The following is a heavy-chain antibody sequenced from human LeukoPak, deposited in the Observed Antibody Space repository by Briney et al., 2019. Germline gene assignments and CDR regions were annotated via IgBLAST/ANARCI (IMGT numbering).Heavy chain of an antibody. CDR2: IRYDGSNK. V-gene: IGHV3-30*02. Sequence: PGGSLRLSCAASGFTFSSYGMHWVRQAPGKGLEWVAFIRYDGSNKYYADSVKGRFTISRDNSKNTLYLQMNSLRAEDTALYYCARYHCSSISCYSEVCFDSWGQGTLVSVSS. CDR3: ARYHCSSISCYSEVCFDS. CDR1: GFTFSSYG. J-gene: IGHJ4*02. D-gene: IGHD2-2*01.